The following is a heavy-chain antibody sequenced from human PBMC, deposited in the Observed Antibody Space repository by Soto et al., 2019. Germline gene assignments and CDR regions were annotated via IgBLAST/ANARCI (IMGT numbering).Heavy chain of an antibody. Sequence: QVQLQESGPGQVKPSETLSLTCTISGGSISVYYWSWVRQPPGHELEWIGYIYASGSPSYNPSLKSRFTISADTSKNQISLKLTSPTAADTAVYYCARGVGSSPPRYWGRGTLVTVSS. CDR3: ARGVGSSPPRY. D-gene: IGHD1-26*01. CDR1: GGSISVYY. V-gene: IGHV4-59*01. CDR2: IYASGSP. J-gene: IGHJ4*02.